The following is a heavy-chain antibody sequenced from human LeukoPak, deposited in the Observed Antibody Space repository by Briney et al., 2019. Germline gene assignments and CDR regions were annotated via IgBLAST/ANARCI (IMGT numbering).Heavy chain of an antibody. CDR2: INPHSGGT. D-gene: IGHD2-21*02. J-gene: IGHJ3*02. V-gene: IGHV1-2*02. CDR1: GYTFTDYY. CDR3: ARGSGANCGGDCQTRHDAFDI. Sequence: GASVKVSCKASGYTFTDYYMHWVRQAPGQGLEWMGWINPHSGGTDHAQKFQGRVTMTRDTSISTAYMELSRLRSDDTAVYYCARGSGANCGGDCQTRHDAFDIWGQGTMVTVSS.